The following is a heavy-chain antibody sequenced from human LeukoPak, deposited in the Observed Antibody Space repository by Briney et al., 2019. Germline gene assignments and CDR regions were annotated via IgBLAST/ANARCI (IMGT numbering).Heavy chain of an antibody. V-gene: IGHV3-23*01. J-gene: IGHJ4*02. CDR1: GFTFNVYA. Sequence: GGSLRLSCAASGFTFNVYAMNWVRQAPGKGLEWVSTITSSGADTFYAASVKGRLTVSRENSKNTVFLQMSRLRVEDTAVYYCAKQDILSGWGLWGQGTLVTVSS. D-gene: IGHD3-9*01. CDR3: AKQDILSGWGL. CDR2: ITSSGADT.